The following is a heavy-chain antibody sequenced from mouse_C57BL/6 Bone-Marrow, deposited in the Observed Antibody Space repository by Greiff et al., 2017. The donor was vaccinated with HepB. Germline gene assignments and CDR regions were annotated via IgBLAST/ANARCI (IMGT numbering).Heavy chain of an antibody. CDR3: TRDGSFYGSSPYYYAMDY. V-gene: IGHV1-5*01. J-gene: IGHJ4*01. Sequence: EVQLQQSGTVLARPGASVKMSCKTSGYTFTSYWMHWVKQRPGQGLEWIGAIYPGNSDTSYNQKFKGKAKLTAVTSASTAYRELSSLTNEDSAVYYCTRDGSFYGSSPYYYAMDYWGQGTSVTVSS. D-gene: IGHD1-1*01. CDR1: GYTFTSYW. CDR2: IYPGNSDT.